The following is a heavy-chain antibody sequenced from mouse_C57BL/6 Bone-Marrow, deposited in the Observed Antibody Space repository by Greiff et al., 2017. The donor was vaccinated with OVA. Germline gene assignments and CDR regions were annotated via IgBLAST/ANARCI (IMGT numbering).Heavy chain of an antibody. Sequence: QVQLQQSGAELVKPGASVKMSCKASGYTFTSYWITWVKQRPGQGLEWIGDIYPGSGSTNYNEKFKGKATLTVDTSSSTAYMQLSSLTSEDSAGEYRARGYYVNSFDYWGQGTTLTVSS. V-gene: IGHV1-55*01. J-gene: IGHJ2*01. D-gene: IGHD2-1*01. CDR2: IYPGSGST. CDR1: GYTFTSYW. CDR3: ARGYYVNSFDY.